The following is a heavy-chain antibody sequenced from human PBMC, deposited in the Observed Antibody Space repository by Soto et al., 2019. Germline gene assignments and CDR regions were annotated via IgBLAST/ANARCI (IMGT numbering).Heavy chain of an antibody. Sequence: SETLSLTCAVYGGSFSCYYWIWIRQPPGKGLEWIGEINHSGSTNYNPSLKSRVTISVDTSKNQFSLKLSSVTAEDTAVYYCATLYDFWGMDVWGQGTTVTVSS. D-gene: IGHD3-3*01. CDR1: GGSFSCYY. J-gene: IGHJ6*02. CDR3: ATLYDFWGMDV. CDR2: INHSGST. V-gene: IGHV4-34*01.